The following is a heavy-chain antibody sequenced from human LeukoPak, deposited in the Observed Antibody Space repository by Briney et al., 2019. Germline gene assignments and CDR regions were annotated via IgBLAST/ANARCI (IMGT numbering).Heavy chain of an antibody. Sequence: ASVKVSCKASGYTFTSYDINWVRQATGQGLEWMGRMNPNSGNTGYAQKFQGRVTMTRNTSISTAYMELSNLRSEDTAVYYCARTVPAGGYYYYYMDVWGKGPRSPSP. J-gene: IGHJ6*03. V-gene: IGHV1-8*01. CDR2: MNPNSGNT. D-gene: IGHD3-16*01. CDR1: GYTFTSYD. CDR3: ARTVPAGGYYYYYMDV.